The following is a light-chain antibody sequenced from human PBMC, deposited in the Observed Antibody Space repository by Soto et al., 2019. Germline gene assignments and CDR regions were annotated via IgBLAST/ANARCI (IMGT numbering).Light chain of an antibody. V-gene: IGLV6-57*04. Sequence: NFMLTQPHSVSESPGKTVTISCTRSSGSIASNYVQWYQQRPGSAPTTVIYEHNQRPSGVPDRFSGSTDGSSNSASLTISGLQNEDEADYYCQSYDNSLTSRVFGGGTKLTVL. J-gene: IGLJ3*02. CDR3: QSYDNSLTSRV. CDR1: SGSIASNY. CDR2: EHN.